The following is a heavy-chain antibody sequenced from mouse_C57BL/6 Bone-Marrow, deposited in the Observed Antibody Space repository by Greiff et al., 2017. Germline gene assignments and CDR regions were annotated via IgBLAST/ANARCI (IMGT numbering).Heavy chain of an antibody. D-gene: IGHD2-5*01. J-gene: IGHJ3*01. CDR1: GYTFTSYW. CDR3: ARERFPYYSNYVRAY. Sequence: QVQLQQPGAELVKPGASVKLSCKASGYTFTSYWMQWVKQRPGQGLEWIGEIDPSDSYTNYNQKFKGKATLTVDTSSSTAYMQLSSLTSEDSAVYYGARERFPYYSNYVRAYWGQGTLVTVSA. V-gene: IGHV1-50*01. CDR2: IDPSDSYT.